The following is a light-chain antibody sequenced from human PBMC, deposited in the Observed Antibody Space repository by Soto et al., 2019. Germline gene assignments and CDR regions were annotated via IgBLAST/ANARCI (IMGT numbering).Light chain of an antibody. CDR3: QEYGSSTLT. J-gene: IGKJ4*01. CDR2: EAS. CDR1: QRVSANY. Sequence: EIVLTQSPGTQSLSPGERATLTCRASQRVSANYLAWYQQRPGQAPRLLIYEASSRATGIPDRFSGSGSGTDFALTISRLEHEDFAMYYCQEYGSSTLTFGGGSKVDIK. V-gene: IGKV3-20*01.